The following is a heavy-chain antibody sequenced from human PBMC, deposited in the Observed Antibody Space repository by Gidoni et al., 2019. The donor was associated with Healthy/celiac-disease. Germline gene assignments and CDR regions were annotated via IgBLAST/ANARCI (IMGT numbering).Heavy chain of an antibody. CDR1: GFTFSRYG. D-gene: IGHD6-13*01. J-gene: IGHJ6*02. V-gene: IGHV3-30*18. CDR2: ISYDGSNK. CDR3: AKDRIAAAGRGGYYYYYGMDV. Sequence: QVQLVESGGVVVQPGRSLRLSCAASGFTFSRYGMPWVRQAPGKGLEWVAVISYDGSNKYYADSVKGRFTISRDNSKNTLYLQMNSLRAEDTAGYYCAKDRIAAAGRGGYYYYYGMDVWGQGTTVTVSS.